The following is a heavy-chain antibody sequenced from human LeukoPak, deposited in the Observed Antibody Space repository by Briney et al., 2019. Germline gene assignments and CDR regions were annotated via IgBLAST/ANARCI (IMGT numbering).Heavy chain of an antibody. V-gene: IGHV4-59*01. CDR2: IYYSGST. CDR3: ARKTTPQEGDY. CDR1: GGSISSYY. Sequence: SETLSLTCTVSGGSISSYYWSWIRQPPGKGLEWIGYIYYSGSTNYNPSLKSRVTISVDTSKNQLSLKLSSVTAADTAVYYCARKTTPQEGDYWGQGTLVTVSS. D-gene: IGHD4-17*01. J-gene: IGHJ4*02.